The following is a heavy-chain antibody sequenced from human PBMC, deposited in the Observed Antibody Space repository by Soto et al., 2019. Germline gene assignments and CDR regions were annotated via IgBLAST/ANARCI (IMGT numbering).Heavy chain of an antibody. D-gene: IGHD4-17*01. CDR2: IYYSGST. V-gene: IGHV4-39*01. Sequence: SETLSLTCTVSGGSISSSSYYWGWIRQPPGKGLEWIGSIYYSGSTYYNPSLKSRVTISVDTSKNQFSLKLSSVTAADTAVYYCARQDYGDYVGMRVVNYWGQGTLVTVSS. CDR3: ARQDYGDYVGMRVVNY. J-gene: IGHJ4*02. CDR1: GGSISSSSYY.